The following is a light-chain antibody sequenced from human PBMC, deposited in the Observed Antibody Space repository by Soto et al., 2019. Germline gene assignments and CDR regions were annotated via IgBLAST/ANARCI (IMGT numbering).Light chain of an antibody. CDR3: QKYNSAPLT. CDR1: QGIAPY. V-gene: IGKV1-27*01. CDR2: ATS. Sequence: DVQMTQSPSSLSAFVGDRVTITCRASQGIAPYLAWFQQKPGKVPKLLIYATSTLQSGFPSRFSGSGSGTDFTLTTNSLKPEDVGTDYCQKYNSAPLTCGGGTKVEIK. J-gene: IGKJ4*01.